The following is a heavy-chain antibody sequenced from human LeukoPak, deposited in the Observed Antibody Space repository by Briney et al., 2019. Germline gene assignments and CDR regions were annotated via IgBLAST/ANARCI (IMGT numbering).Heavy chain of an antibody. J-gene: IGHJ4*02. Sequence: VASVNVSCKASGYIFTSHYVHWLRQAPGQGLEWMAIIDGSRGDSRFAQKFQGRFTISRDNAKNSLYLQMNSLRAEDTAVYYCARDRRSTMDGWGPYYFDSWGQGTLVTVSS. CDR2: IDGSRGDS. D-gene: IGHD3-3*01. CDR1: GYIFTSHY. CDR3: ARDRRSTMDGWGPYYFDS. V-gene: IGHV1-46*01.